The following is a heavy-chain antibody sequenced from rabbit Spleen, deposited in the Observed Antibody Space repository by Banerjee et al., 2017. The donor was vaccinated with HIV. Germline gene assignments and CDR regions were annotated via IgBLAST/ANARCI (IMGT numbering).Heavy chain of an antibody. CDR1: EIDFSGNG. Sequence: QEQLVESGGGRVKPEGSLTLACKASEIDFSGNGISWIRQAPGKGMEWITCIYVDSSAFTYYASWAKCRLTISKTSSTTVTLQMTSLTAADTAPYFCARAHDIGDWGALYLWGPGTLVTVS. J-gene: IGHJ2*01. CDR2: IYVDSSAFT. D-gene: IGHD4-1*01. CDR3: ARAHDIGDWGALYL. V-gene: IGHV1S45*01.